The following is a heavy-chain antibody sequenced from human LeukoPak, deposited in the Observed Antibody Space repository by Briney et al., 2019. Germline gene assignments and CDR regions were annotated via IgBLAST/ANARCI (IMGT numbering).Heavy chain of an antibody. J-gene: IGHJ6*03. Sequence: TSQTLSLTCTVSGGYISSGSHYWTWIRQPAGKGLEWIGRIYSTWNTNHNPSLKSRVTISIDTSKNEFSLRLSSVTAAGTAVHYCARGADCSGASCDGYYYYYMDVWGKGTTVTVSS. CDR3: ARGADCSGASCDGYYYYYMDV. CDR1: GGYISSGSHY. CDR2: IYSTWNT. V-gene: IGHV4-61*02. D-gene: IGHD2-15*01.